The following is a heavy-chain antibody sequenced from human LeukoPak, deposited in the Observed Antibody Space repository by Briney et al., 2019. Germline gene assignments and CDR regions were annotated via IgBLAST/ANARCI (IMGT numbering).Heavy chain of an antibody. Sequence: PSETLSLTCTVSGGSISSSSYYWGWIRQPPGKGLEWIGSIYYSGSTYYNPSLKSRVTIFVDTSKNQFSLKLSSMTAADTAVYYCAVVRYDYGVINWFDPWGQGTLVTVSS. V-gene: IGHV4-39*01. CDR1: GGSISSSSYY. J-gene: IGHJ5*02. CDR3: AVVRYDYGVINWFDP. CDR2: IYYSGST. D-gene: IGHD4-17*01.